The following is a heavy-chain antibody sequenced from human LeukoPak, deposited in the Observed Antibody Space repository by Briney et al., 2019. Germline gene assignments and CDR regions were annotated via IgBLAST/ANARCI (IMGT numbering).Heavy chain of an antibody. V-gene: IGHV3-30-3*01. J-gene: IGHJ4*02. CDR2: ISYDGSNK. Sequence: GGSLRLSCAASGFTFSSYAMHWVRQAPGKGLEWVAVISYDGSNKYYADSVKGRFTISRDNSKNTLYLQMNSLRAEDTAVYYCAKVNARYYFDYWGQGTLVTVSS. D-gene: IGHD2-8*01. CDR1: GFTFSSYA. CDR3: AKVNARYYFDY.